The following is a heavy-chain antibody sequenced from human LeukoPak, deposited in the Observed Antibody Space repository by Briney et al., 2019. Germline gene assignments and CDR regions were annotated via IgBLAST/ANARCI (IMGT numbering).Heavy chain of an antibody. CDR3: AHSQSTKYCSGGSCFKDGFDY. CDR1: GFSLSTSGVG. V-gene: IGHV2-5*02. J-gene: IGHJ4*02. CDR2: IYWDDDK. D-gene: IGHD2-15*01. Sequence: VSGPTLVKPTQTLTLTCTLSGFSLSTSGVGVGWIRQPPGKALEWLALIYWDDDKRYSPSLKSRLTITKDTSKNQVVLTMTNMDPVDTATYYCAHSQSTKYCSGGSCFKDGFDYWGQGTLVTVSS.